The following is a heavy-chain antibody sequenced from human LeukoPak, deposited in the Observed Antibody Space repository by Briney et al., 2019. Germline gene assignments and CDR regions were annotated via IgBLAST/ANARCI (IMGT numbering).Heavy chain of an antibody. J-gene: IGHJ6*02. Sequence: GASVKVSCKASGYTFTSYAMNWVRQAPGQGLEWMGWINTNTGNPTYAQGFTGRFVFSLDTSVSTAYLQISSLKAEDTAVYYCASGDTMVRGVIILPMFGMDVWGQGTTVTVSS. CDR1: GYTFTSYA. D-gene: IGHD3-10*01. CDR3: ASGDTMVRGVIILPMFGMDV. V-gene: IGHV7-4-1*02. CDR2: INTNTGNP.